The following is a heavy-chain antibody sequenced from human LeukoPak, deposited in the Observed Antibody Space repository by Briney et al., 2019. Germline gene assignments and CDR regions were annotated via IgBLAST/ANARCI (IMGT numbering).Heavy chain of an antibody. Sequence: SETLSLTCTVSGGSISSYYWRWIRQPAGKGLEWIGRIYTSGSTNYTPSLKSRVTISVDTSKNQFSLKLSSVTAADTAVYYCARGGTVTLYYYYGMDVWGQGTTVTVSS. CDR2: IYTSGST. J-gene: IGHJ6*02. V-gene: IGHV4-4*07. CDR1: GGSISSYY. D-gene: IGHD4-17*01. CDR3: ARGGTVTLYYYYGMDV.